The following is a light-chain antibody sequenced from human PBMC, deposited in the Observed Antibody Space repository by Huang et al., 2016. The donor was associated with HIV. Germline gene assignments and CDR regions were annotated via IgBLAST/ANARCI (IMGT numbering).Light chain of an antibody. Sequence: EIVLTQSPATLSLSPGERATLSCRASQSVSSYLAWYQQKPGQAPRLLIYDASNRATGIPARFIGSGSGTYFTLTISSLEPEDFAVYYCQQRSNWPPGYTFGQGTKLEIK. V-gene: IGKV3-11*01. CDR2: DAS. CDR1: QSVSSY. CDR3: QQRSNWPPGYT. J-gene: IGKJ2*01.